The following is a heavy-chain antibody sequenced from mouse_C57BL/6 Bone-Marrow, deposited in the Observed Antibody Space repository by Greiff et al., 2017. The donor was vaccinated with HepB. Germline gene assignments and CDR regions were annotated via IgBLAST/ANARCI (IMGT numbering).Heavy chain of an antibody. V-gene: IGHV5-4*01. CDR2: ISDGGSYT. D-gene: IGHD2-5*01. J-gene: IGHJ1*03. CDR1: GFTFSSYA. Sequence: EVHLVESGGGLVKPGGSLKLSCAASGFTFSSYAMSWVRQTPEKRLEWVATISDGGSYTYYPDNVKGRFTISRDNAKNNLYLQMSHLKSEDTAMYYCASYSNYDWYFDVWGTGTTVTVSS. CDR3: ASYSNYDWYFDV.